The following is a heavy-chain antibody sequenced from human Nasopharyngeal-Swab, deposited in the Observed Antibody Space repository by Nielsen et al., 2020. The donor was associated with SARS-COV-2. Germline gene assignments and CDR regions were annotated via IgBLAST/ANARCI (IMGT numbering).Heavy chain of an antibody. Sequence: ASLKVSCKASGYTFTSYYINWVRQATGQGLVWMGWMNPNSGNTGYAQKFQGRVTMTRNTSISTAYMELSSLRSEDTAVYYCARSRVAKDYYYYYGMDVWGQGTTVTVSS. CDR1: GYTFTSYY. CDR2: MNPNSGNT. V-gene: IGHV1-8*01. J-gene: IGHJ6*02. CDR3: ARSRVAKDYYYYYGMDV.